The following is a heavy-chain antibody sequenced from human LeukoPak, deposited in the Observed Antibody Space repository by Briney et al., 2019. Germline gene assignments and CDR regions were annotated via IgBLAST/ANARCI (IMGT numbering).Heavy chain of an antibody. J-gene: IGHJ4*02. V-gene: IGHV3-23*01. CDR3: AKDRARGGTTDFDY. Sequence: GGSLRLSCAASGFTLSTYAMSWVRQAPGKGLEWVSAISGSADSTYYADSVKGQFAISRDNSKNTLYLQMNSLRAEDTAVYFRAKDRARGGTTDFDYWGQGTLVTVSS. D-gene: IGHD1-7*01. CDR1: GFTLSTYA. CDR2: ISGSADST.